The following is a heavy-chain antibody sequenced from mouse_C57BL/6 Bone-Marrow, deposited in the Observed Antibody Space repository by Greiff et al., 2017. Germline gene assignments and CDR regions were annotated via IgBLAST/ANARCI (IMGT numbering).Heavy chain of an antibody. Sequence: LVESGAELVKPGASVKMSCKASGYTFTTYPIEWMKQNHGKSLEWIGNFHPYNDDTKYNEKFKGKATLTVEKSSNTVYLELSRLTSDDSAVYYCARSSTFFYYFGYWGEGTTLTVSS. J-gene: IGHJ2*01. CDR3: ARSSTFFYYFGY. CDR2: FHPYNDDT. CDR1: GYTFTTYP. V-gene: IGHV1-47*01. D-gene: IGHD5-1*01.